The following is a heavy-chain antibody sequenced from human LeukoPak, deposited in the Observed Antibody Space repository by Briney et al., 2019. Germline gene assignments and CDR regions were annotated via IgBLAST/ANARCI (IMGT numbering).Heavy chain of an antibody. Sequence: SETLSLTCNVSGASINSYYWNWIRQSPGKGLEWLGNIHYRGTTNYNPSLKSRVTLALDTSKSQFALKMTSVTAADTAVYYCARDEHGDFQGFDYWGQGTRVTVSS. J-gene: IGHJ4*02. CDR1: GASINSYY. CDR2: IHYRGTT. V-gene: IGHV4-59*13. CDR3: ARDEHGDFQGFDY. D-gene: IGHD4-17*01.